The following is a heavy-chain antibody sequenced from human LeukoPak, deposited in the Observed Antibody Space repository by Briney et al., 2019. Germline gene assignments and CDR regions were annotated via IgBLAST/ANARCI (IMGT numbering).Heavy chain of an antibody. CDR2: LNPNSGST. CDR1: GYTFTNYD. D-gene: IGHD2-21*01. CDR3: ARGYRRGGDGYFGF. Sequence: ASVKVSCKTSGYTFTNYDINWVRQATGRGLEWLGWLNPNSGSTGYAQSFQDRLTIFRNTSISAAYMELSSLRSDDTAMYYCARGYRRGGDGYFGFWGQGTLVTVSS. V-gene: IGHV1-8*03. J-gene: IGHJ4*02.